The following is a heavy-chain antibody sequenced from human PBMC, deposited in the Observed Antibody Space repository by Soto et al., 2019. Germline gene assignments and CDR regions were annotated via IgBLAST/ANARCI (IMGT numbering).Heavy chain of an antibody. D-gene: IGHD1-1*01. CDR1: GFTFSSYA. Sequence: GGSLRLSCAASGFTFSSYAMHWVRQAPGKGMEWVAVISYDGSNKYYADSVKGRFTISRDNSKNTLYLQMNSLRAEDTALYYCARTQQQRVYFDYWGQGSLVTVSS. CDR2: ISYDGSNK. V-gene: IGHV3-30-3*01. CDR3: ARTQQQRVYFDY. J-gene: IGHJ4*02.